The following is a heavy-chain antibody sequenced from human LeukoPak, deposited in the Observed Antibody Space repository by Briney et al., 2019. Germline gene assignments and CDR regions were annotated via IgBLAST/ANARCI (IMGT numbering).Heavy chain of an antibody. CDR3: AREESGSSGWYDY. CDR1: GFTFITYS. Sequence: PGGSLRLSCAASGFTFITYSMNWVPQAPGKGLEWVSSISSRSTYIYYADSVKGRFTISRDNAKNSLYLQMNSLRAEDTAVYYCAREESGSSGWYDYWGQGTLVTVSS. J-gene: IGHJ4*02. CDR2: ISSRSTYI. D-gene: IGHD6-19*01. V-gene: IGHV3-21*01.